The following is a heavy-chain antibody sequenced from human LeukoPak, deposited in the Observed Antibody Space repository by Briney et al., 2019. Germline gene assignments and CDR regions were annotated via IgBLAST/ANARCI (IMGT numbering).Heavy chain of an antibody. CDR2: INPSGGST. V-gene: IGHV1-46*01. J-gene: IGHJ4*02. CDR3: ARDRSSWELPDY. Sequence: ASVKVSCKASGNTFTGYYMHWVRQAPGQGLEWMGIINPSGGSTSYAQKFQGRVTMTRDTSTSTVYMELSSLRSEDTAVYYCARDRSSWELPDYWGQGTLVTVSS. D-gene: IGHD1-26*01. CDR1: GNTFTGYY.